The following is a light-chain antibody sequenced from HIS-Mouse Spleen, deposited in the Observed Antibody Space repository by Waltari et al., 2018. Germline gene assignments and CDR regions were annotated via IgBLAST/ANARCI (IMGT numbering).Light chain of an antibody. J-gene: IGKJ3*01. CDR3: QQYGSSPFT. Sequence: EIVLTQSPGTRSWSPGERATLSCSASQSVSSSYLTWYQQKPGQAPRLPIYGAASRATGIPDRFSGSGSGTDFSLTISRLEPEDFAVYYCQQYGSSPFTFGPGTKVDIK. CDR2: GAA. CDR1: QSVSSSY. V-gene: IGKV3-20*01.